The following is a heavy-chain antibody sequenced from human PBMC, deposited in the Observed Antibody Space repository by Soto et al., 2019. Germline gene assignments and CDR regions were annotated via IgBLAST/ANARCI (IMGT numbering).Heavy chain of an antibody. J-gene: IGHJ4*02. V-gene: IGHV3-74*01. Sequence: GGSLRLSCAASGFTFSSYWIHWVRQSPGKGLVWVSRIKGDETTTNYADSVKGRFTISRDNAKNTVYLQVNSLRAEDTAVYYCARGAFGAYYFDYWGQGALVTVSS. CDR1: GFTFSSYW. CDR2: IKGDETTT. CDR3: ARGAFGAYYFDY. D-gene: IGHD3-3*01.